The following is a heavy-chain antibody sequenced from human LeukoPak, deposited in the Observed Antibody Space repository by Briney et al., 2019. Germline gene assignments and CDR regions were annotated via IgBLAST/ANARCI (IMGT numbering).Heavy chain of an antibody. CDR3: ARQTYDFWSGYPTPFDY. D-gene: IGHD3-3*01. J-gene: IGHJ4*02. CDR2: IYYSGST. Sequence: SETLSLTCTVWGGSISSSSYYWGWIRQPPGKGLEWIGSIYYSGSTYYDPSLKSRVTISVDTSKNQFSLKLSSVTAADTAVYYCARQTYDFWSGYPTPFDYWDQGTLVTVSS. V-gene: IGHV4-39*01. CDR1: GGSISSSSYY.